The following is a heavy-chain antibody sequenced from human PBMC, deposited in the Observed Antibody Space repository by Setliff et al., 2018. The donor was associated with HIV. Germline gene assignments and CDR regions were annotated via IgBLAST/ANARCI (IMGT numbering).Heavy chain of an antibody. CDR2: IKQDGSEI. V-gene: IGHV3-7*03. Sequence: SCKASGGTFNTYVISWLRQAPGKGLEWVATIKQDGSEIYYMDSVKGRFTISRDNARTSLYLEMSSLRDEDTAVYLCANLWELGAWGQGTLVTVSS. CDR1: GGTFNTYV. D-gene: IGHD3-16*01. CDR3: ANLWELGA. J-gene: IGHJ5*02.